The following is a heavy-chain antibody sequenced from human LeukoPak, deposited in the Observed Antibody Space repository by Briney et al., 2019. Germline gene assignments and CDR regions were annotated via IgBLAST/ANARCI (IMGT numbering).Heavy chain of an antibody. CDR3: ARLTYSSSWFRDY. D-gene: IGHD6-13*01. CDR1: GFTSSSYW. CDR2: IKQDGSEE. V-gene: IGHV3-7*05. J-gene: IGHJ4*02. Sequence: GGSLRLSCAASGFTSSSYWTSWVRQAPGRGLEWVANIKQDGSEEYYVDSVKGRFTISRDNAKNSLYLQMNSLRAEDTAVYYCARLTYSSSWFRDYWGQGTLVTVS.